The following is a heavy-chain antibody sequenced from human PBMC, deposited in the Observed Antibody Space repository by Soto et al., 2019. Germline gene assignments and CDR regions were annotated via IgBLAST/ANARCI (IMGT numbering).Heavy chain of an antibody. CDR2: IYYSGST. CDR1: RRSISSGDYY. CDR3: ARQSIAARPSLYYYYGMDV. J-gene: IGHJ6*02. Sequence: PSQTLSLTFPLSRRSISSGDYYWSWIRQPPGKGLEWIGYIYYSGSTHYNPSLKSRDTISVDTSKNQFSLKLSSVTAADTAVYYCARQSIAARPSLYYYYGMDVWGQGTTVTVS. V-gene: IGHV4-30-4*01. D-gene: IGHD6-6*01.